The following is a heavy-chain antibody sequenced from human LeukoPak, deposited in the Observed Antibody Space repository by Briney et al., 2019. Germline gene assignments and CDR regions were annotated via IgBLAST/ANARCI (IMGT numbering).Heavy chain of an antibody. V-gene: IGHV3-43D*03. CDR3: GKDISAGGMDV. CDR2: ISWDSGNS. Sequence: GGSLRLSCAASGFTFKDYAMHWVRQVPGKGLEWVSLISWDSGNSYYADSVKGRFTISRDNTKNSLYLQMNSLRAEDTALYYCGKDISAGGMDVWGQGTTVTVSS. D-gene: IGHD3-10*01. CDR1: GFTFKDYA. J-gene: IGHJ6*02.